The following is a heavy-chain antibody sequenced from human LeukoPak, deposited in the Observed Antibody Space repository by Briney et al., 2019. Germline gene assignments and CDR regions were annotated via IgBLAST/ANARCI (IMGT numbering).Heavy chain of an antibody. CDR2: INPSGGST. CDR1: GYTFTSYY. D-gene: IGHD5-12*01. V-gene: IGHV1-46*01. CDR3: ARVPLGGVEYSGYDPNYYYYYMDA. J-gene: IGHJ6*03. Sequence: ASVKVSCKTSGYTFTSYYMHWVRQAPGQGLEWMGIINPSGGSTSYAQKFQGRVTITADKSTSTAYMELSSLRSEDTAVYYCARVPLGGVEYSGYDPNYYYYYMDAWGKGTTVTVSS.